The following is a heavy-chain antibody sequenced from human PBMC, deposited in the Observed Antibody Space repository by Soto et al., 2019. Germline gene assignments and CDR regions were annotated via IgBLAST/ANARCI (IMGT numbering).Heavy chain of an antibody. Sequence: QVTLKESGPVLVKPTETLTLTCTVSGFSLSNARMGVSWIRQPPGKALEWLAHIFSNDEKSYSTSLKSRLTTSKDTSKSQVVLTLTNMDPVDTATYDCARLGPEVPAATETFAYWGQGTLVTVSS. CDR1: GFSLSNARMG. V-gene: IGHV2-26*01. J-gene: IGHJ4*02. CDR3: ARLGPEVPAATETFAY. D-gene: IGHD2-2*01. CDR2: IFSNDEK.